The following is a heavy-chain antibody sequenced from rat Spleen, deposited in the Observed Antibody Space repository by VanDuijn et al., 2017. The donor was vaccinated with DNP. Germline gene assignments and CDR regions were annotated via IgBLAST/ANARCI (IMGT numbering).Heavy chain of an antibody. CDR1: GFTFSSFP. CDR3: AREGDYYDGSYGDALDA. Sequence: EVQLVESGGGLVQPGRSLKLSCAASGFTFSSFPMAWVRQAPTKGLEWVATISTSGGSTYYRDSVKGRFTFSRENAKSTLYLQMDSLRSEDTATYYCAREGDYYDGSYGDALDAWGQGTSVTVSS. J-gene: IGHJ4*01. V-gene: IGHV5-46*01. D-gene: IGHD1-12*02. CDR2: ISTSGGST.